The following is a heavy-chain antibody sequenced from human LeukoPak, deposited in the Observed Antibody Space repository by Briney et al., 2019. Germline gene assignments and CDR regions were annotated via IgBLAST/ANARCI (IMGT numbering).Heavy chain of an antibody. CDR2: INHGGST. D-gene: IGHD5-24*01. CDR3: ARKRDGYNCFDS. V-gene: IGHV4-34*01. CDR1: GGSFSGYY. Sequence: SETLSLTSAVYGGSFSGYYWSWIRQSPGKGLEWIGEINHGGSTNFNASLKSRVTLSVDTSKNQFSLNLNSVTAADTAVYYCARKRDGYNCFDSWGQGTLVTVSS. J-gene: IGHJ4*02.